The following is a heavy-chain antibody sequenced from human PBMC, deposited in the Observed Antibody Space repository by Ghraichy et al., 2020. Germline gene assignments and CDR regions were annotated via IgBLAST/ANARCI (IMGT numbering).Heavy chain of an antibody. Sequence: SETLSLTCTVSGGSVSSGSYYWSWIRQPPGKGLEWIGYIYYSGSTNYNPSLKSRVTISVDTSKNQFSLKLISLTAADSAVYYCARVVRIAAAGSPDYWGQGTLVTVSS. J-gene: IGHJ4*02. D-gene: IGHD6-13*01. V-gene: IGHV4-61*01. CDR3: ARVVRIAAAGSPDY. CDR1: GGSVSSGSYY. CDR2: IYYSGST.